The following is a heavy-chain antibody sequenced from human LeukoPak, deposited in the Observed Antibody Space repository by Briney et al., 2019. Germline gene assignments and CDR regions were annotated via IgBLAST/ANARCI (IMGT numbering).Heavy chain of an antibody. D-gene: IGHD6-19*01. J-gene: IGHJ4*02. Sequence: GGSLTLSCAASGFTFNSYPMTWLRQAPGKGLEWFSNVSGSGGITYYADSVKGRFTTSRDNSKNTLYLQMNSLRAEDTAVYYCAKTTAGNSSGRYPGWPVDYWGQGTLVTVSS. CDR3: AKTTAGNSSGRYPGWPVDY. CDR2: VSGSGGIT. CDR1: GFTFNSYP. V-gene: IGHV3-23*01.